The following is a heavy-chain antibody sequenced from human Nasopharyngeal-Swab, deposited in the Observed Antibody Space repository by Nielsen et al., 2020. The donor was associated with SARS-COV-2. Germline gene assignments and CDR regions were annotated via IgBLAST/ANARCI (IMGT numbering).Heavy chain of an antibody. Sequence: LSLTCAASGFTFSDYYMSWIRQAPGKGLEWVSYISSSGSTIYYADSVKGRFTISRDNAKNSLYLQMNSLRAEDTAVYYCARARGSYAFDYWGQGTLVTVSS. J-gene: IGHJ4*02. V-gene: IGHV3-11*01. CDR2: ISSSGSTI. D-gene: IGHD3-16*01. CDR1: GFTFSDYY. CDR3: ARARGSYAFDY.